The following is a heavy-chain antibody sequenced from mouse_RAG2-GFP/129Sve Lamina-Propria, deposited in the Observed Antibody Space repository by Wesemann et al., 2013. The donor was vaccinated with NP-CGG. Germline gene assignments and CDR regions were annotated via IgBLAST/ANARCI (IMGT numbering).Heavy chain of an antibody. CDR3: ARSQLGREGFAY. V-gene: IGHV1-12*01. CDR2: GNGAT. J-gene: IGHJ3*01. Sequence: GNGATSYNQKFKGKATLTVDKSSSTAYMQLSSLTSEDSAVYFCARSQLGREGFAYWGQGTLVTVSA. D-gene: IGHD4-1*02.